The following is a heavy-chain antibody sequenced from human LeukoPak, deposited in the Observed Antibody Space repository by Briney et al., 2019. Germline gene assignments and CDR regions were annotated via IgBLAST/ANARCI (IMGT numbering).Heavy chain of an antibody. Sequence: SQTLSLTCAVSGGSISSGGYSWSWIRQPPGKGLEWIGYIYHSGSTYYNPSLKSRVTISVDRSKNQFSLKLSSVTAADTAVYYCARGYAAVDTWGQGTLVTVSS. D-gene: IGHD3-16*01. CDR1: GGSISSGGYS. CDR2: IYHSGST. J-gene: IGHJ5*02. CDR3: ARGYAAVDT. V-gene: IGHV4-30-2*01.